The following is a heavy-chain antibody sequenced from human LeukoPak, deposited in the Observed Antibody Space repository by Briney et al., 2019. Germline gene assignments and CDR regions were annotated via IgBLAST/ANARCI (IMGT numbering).Heavy chain of an antibody. CDR1: GGSISSYY. CDR2: IYTSGST. CDR3: ARGVGLELRLGDDAFDI. Sequence: PSETLSLTCTVSGGSISSYYWSWIRQPPGKGLEWIGYIYTSGSTNYNPSLKSRVTISVDTSKNQFSLKLSSVTAADTAVYYCARGVGLELRLGDDAFDIWGQGTMVTVSS. J-gene: IGHJ3*02. V-gene: IGHV4-4*09. D-gene: IGHD1-7*01.